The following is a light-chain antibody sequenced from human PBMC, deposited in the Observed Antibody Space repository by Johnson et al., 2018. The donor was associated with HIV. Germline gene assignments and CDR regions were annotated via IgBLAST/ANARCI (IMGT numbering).Light chain of an antibody. Sequence: QSVLTQPPSVSAAPGQKVTISCSGSSSNIGKNDVSWYQQFPGTAPKVLIYRNNKRPSGIPDRFSGSKSGTSATLGITGLQTGDEADYYCGTWDGSLSVYVFGTGTKVTVL. CDR1: SSNIGKND. CDR3: GTWDGSLSVYV. J-gene: IGLJ1*01. CDR2: RNN. V-gene: IGLV1-51*02.